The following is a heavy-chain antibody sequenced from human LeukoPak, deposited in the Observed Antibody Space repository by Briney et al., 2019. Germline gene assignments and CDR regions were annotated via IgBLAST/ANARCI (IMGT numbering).Heavy chain of an antibody. Sequence: GRSLRLSCAASGFTFSSYGMHWVRQAPGKGLEWVAVISYDGSNKYYADSVKGRFTISRDNAKNSLYLQMNSLRAEDTAVYYCARDEVTFGGVIDYWGQGILVTVSS. J-gene: IGHJ4*02. CDR3: ARDEVTFGGVIDY. CDR2: ISYDGSNK. D-gene: IGHD3-16*02. V-gene: IGHV3-30*03. CDR1: GFTFSSYG.